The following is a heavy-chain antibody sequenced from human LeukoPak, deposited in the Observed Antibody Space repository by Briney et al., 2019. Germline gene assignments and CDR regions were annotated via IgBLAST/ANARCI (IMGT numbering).Heavy chain of an antibody. J-gene: IGHJ4*02. CDR1: GGTFSCYA. CDR3: AREPYYYDSSGYSRVDY. Sequence: ASVKVSCKASGGTFSCYAISWVRQAPGQGLEWMGRIIPILGIANYAQKFQGRVTITADKSTSTAYMELSSLRSEDTAVYYCAREPYYYDSSGYSRVDYWGQGTLVTVSS. CDR2: IIPILGIA. D-gene: IGHD3-22*01. V-gene: IGHV1-69*04.